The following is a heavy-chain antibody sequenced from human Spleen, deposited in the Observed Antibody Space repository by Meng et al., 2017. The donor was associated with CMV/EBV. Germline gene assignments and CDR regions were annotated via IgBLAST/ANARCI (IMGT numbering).Heavy chain of an antibody. CDR2: IFYSGGT. Sequence: ISDGRYDWSWIRQHPDKGLEWIGYIFYSGGTFYNPSLRGRVSMSVDTSKNQFSLKLNSVTAADTAVYYCARRPQGSCSTTSCYTWFDPWGQGTLVTVSS. V-gene: IGHV4-31*02. J-gene: IGHJ5*02. CDR3: ARRPQGSCSTTSCYTWFDP. D-gene: IGHD2-2*01. CDR1: ISDGRYD.